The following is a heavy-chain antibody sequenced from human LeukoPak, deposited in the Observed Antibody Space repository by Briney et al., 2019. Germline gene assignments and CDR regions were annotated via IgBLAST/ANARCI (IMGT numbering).Heavy chain of an antibody. J-gene: IGHJ4*02. CDR1: GGSISSSSYY. Sequence: SETLSLTCTVSGGSISSSSYYWGWIRQPPGKGLEWIGSIYYSGSTYYNPSLKSRVTISVDTSKNQFSLKLSSVTAAGTAVYYCARQDGGAAAGTIIWGQGTLVTVSS. V-gene: IGHV4-39*01. CDR3: ARQDGGAAAGTII. CDR2: IYYSGST. D-gene: IGHD6-13*01.